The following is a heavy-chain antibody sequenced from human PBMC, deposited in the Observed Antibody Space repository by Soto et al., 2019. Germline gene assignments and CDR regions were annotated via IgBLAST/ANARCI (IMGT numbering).Heavy chain of an antibody. CDR3: ARVIWSGHLTSDL. CDR1: GFTFSSNS. D-gene: IGHD3-3*01. CDR2: ISSSSSTI. V-gene: IGHV3-48*02. J-gene: IGHJ5*02. Sequence: EVQVVESGGGLVQPGGSLRLSCAASGFTFSSNSMNWVRQAPGKGLEWISYISSSSSTIYADSVKGRFTIASDNAKNSLYLQMNCLRDEDTAVYYCARVIWSGHLTSDLWGQGTLVTVSS.